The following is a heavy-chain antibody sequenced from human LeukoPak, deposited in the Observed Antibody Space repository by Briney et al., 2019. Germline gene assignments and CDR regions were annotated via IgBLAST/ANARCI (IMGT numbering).Heavy chain of an antibody. Sequence: SETLSLTCIVSGGSISSGDYYWSWIRQPPGKGLEWIGYIYYSGTTYYDPSLESRLTISVDTSKNQFSLQLRSVTAADTAMYYCARCSSYGHRLFDYWGQGTLVTVSS. CDR2: IYYSGTT. CDR3: ARCSSYGHRLFDY. V-gene: IGHV4-30-4*01. D-gene: IGHD5-18*01. CDR1: GGSISSGDYY. J-gene: IGHJ4*02.